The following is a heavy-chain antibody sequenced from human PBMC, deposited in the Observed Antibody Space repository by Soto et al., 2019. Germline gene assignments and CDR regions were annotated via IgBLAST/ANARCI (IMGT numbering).Heavy chain of an antibody. CDR3: ARDQPRRATRIFGVVKAFDI. CDR1: GYTFTSYD. CDR2: MNPNSGNT. J-gene: IGHJ3*02. V-gene: IGHV1-8*01. Sequence: ASVKVSCKASGYTFTSYDINWVRQATGQGLEWMGWMNPNSGNTGYAQKFQGRVTMTRNTSISTAYMELSSLRSEDTAVYYCARDQPRRATRIFGVVKAFDIWGQGTMVTVSS. D-gene: IGHD3-3*02.